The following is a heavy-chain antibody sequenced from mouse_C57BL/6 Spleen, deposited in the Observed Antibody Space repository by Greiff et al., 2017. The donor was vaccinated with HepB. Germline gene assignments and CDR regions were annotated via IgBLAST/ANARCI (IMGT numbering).Heavy chain of an antibody. Sequence: EVQVVESGGGLVKPGGSLKLSCAASGFTFSSYAMSWVRQTPEKRLEWVATISDGGSYTYYPDNVKGRFTISRDNAKNNLYLQMSHLKSEDTAMYYCARDSLYDYAYAMDYWGQGTSVTVSS. D-gene: IGHD2-4*01. CDR1: GFTFSSYA. V-gene: IGHV5-4*01. CDR2: ISDGGSYT. J-gene: IGHJ4*01. CDR3: ARDSLYDYAYAMDY.